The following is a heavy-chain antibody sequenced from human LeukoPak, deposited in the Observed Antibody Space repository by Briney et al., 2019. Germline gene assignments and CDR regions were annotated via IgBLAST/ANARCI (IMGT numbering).Heavy chain of an antibody. V-gene: IGHV4-59*08. CDR2: VSNGGNT. J-gene: IGHJ4*02. Sequence: PSETLSLTCSVSGGSIRNYYWTWIRQPPGKGLEWIGHVSNGGNTKYNPSLKSRVTISIDTSKKHFSLNLSSVSAADTAVYYCARSGVGGAYWGQGTLVTVSS. D-gene: IGHD1-26*01. CDR1: GGSIRNYY. CDR3: ARSGVGGAY.